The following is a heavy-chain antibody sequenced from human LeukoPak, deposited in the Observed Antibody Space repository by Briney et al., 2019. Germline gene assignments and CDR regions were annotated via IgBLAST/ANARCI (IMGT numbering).Heavy chain of an antibody. D-gene: IGHD6-19*01. J-gene: IGHJ4*02. Sequence: ASVKVSCKVSGYTVTELSIHWVRQAPGKGLEWMGGFDPGDGETIYAQRFHGRVTMTEDTSTDTAYLELSSLRSDDTALYYCSTGVIAVSGEVFDFWGPGTLVTVSS. CDR1: GYTVTELS. CDR3: STGVIAVSGEVFDF. CDR2: FDPGDGET. V-gene: IGHV1-24*01.